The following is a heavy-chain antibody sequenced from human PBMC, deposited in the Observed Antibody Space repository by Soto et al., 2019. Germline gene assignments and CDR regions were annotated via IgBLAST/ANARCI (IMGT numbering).Heavy chain of an antibody. CDR2: IIPIFGTA. CDR1: GGTFSSYA. D-gene: IGHD3-9*01. Sequence: SVKVSCKVSGGTFSSYAISWVRQAPGQGLEWMGGIIPIFGTANYAQKFQGRVTITADESTSTAYMELSSLRSEDTAVYYCATAYYDILTGYPRGGMDVWGQGTTVTVSS. J-gene: IGHJ6*02. V-gene: IGHV1-69*13. CDR3: ATAYYDILTGYPRGGMDV.